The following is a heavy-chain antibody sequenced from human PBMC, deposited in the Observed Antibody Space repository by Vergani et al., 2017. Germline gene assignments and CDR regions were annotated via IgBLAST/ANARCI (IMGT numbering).Heavy chain of an antibody. CDR3: ARGIEQQEYSEYDY. V-gene: IGHV1-69*06. D-gene: IGHD6-13*01. CDR2: IIPIFGTA. CDR1: GGTFSSYA. J-gene: IGHJ4*02. Sequence: QVQLVQSGAEVKKPGSSVKVSCKASGGTFSSYAISWVRQAPGQGLEWMGGIIPIFGTANYAQKCQGRVTITADKSTSTAYMELSSLRSEDTAVYDCARGIEQQEYSEYDYWGQGTLVTVSS.